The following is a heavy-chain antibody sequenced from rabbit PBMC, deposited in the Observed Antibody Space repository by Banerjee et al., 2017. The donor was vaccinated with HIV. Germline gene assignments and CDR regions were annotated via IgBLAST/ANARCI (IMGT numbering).Heavy chain of an antibody. D-gene: IGHD2-1*01. V-gene: IGHV1S40*01. CDR2: IYTSSGIT. Sequence: QQLVESGGGLVKPGASLTLTCKVSGFSFSSGYDMCWVRQAPGKGLEWIACIYTSSGITWYASWAKGRFTISKTSSTTVTLQMTSLTVADTATYFCARGSADYGGSTCFDLWGQGTLVTVS. CDR1: GFSFSSGYD. J-gene: IGHJ4*01. CDR3: ARGSADYGGSTCFDL.